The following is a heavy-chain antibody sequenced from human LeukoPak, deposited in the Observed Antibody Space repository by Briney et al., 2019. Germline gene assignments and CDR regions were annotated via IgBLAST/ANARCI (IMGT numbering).Heavy chain of an antibody. V-gene: IGHV4-39*07. CDR1: GGSISSSSYY. CDR3: AREALTIFGVVRTQTTKSPHRLDP. J-gene: IGHJ5*02. Sequence: SETLSLTCTVSGGSISSSSYYWGWIRQPPGKGLEWIGSIYYSGSTYYNPSLKGRVTISVDTSKNQFSLKLSSVTAADTAVYYCAREALTIFGVVRTQTTKSPHRLDPWGQGTLVTVSS. CDR2: IYYSGST. D-gene: IGHD3-3*01.